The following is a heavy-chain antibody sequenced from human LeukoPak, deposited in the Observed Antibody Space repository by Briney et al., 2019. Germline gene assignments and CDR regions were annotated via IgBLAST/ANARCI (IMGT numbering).Heavy chain of an antibody. CDR2: ISSNGGST. J-gene: IGHJ1*01. D-gene: IGHD6-19*01. V-gene: IGHV3-64*01. Sequence: PGGSLRLSCAASGFTFSSYGMHWVRQAPGKGLEYVSAISSNGGSTNYANSVKGRFTISRDNSKNTLYLQMGSLRTEDMAVYYCARVSSGWYGYWGQGTLVTVPS. CDR3: ARVSSGWYGY. CDR1: GFTFSSYG.